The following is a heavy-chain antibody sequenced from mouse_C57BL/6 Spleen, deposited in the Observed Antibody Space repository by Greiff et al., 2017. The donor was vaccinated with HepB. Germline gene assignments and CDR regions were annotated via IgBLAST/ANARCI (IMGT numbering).Heavy chain of an antibody. CDR3: ARGLSVYFDY. CDR2: INPSTGGT. CDR1: GYSFTGYY. D-gene: IGHD6-1*01. Sequence: EVQVVESGPELVKPGASVKISCKASGYSFTGYYMNWVKQSPEKSLEWIGEINPSTGGTTYNQKFKAKATLTVDKSSSTAYMQLKSLTSEDSAVYYCARGLSVYFDYWGQGTTLTVSS. J-gene: IGHJ2*01. V-gene: IGHV1-42*01.